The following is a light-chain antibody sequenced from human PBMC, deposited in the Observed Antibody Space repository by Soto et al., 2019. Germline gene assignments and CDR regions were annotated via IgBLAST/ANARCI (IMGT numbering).Light chain of an antibody. V-gene: IGKV1-27*01. Sequence: DIQMTQSPSSLSASVGDRVTITCRASQGISNYLAWYQQKPGKVPKLLIYAASTLQSWVPSRFSGSGSGTDFSIPISSLQPEDVATDYCQKYNSAPRTFGQGTKVEIK. CDR3: QKYNSAPRT. J-gene: IGKJ1*01. CDR2: AAS. CDR1: QGISNY.